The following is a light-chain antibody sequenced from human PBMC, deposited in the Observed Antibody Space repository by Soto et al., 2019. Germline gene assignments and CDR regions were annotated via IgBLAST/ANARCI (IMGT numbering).Light chain of an antibody. V-gene: IGKV1-39*01. CDR1: QSISTY. CDR2: GAS. J-gene: IGKJ4*01. Sequence: DIELTQSPSSLSASVGDRVTITCRASQSISTYLNWYQQKGGKAPKLLIHGASGLQSGVPLRFSGSGSGTDFSLTITSLHPEDFATYYCQQSYSTLFSFGGGTKLDIK. CDR3: QQSYSTLFS.